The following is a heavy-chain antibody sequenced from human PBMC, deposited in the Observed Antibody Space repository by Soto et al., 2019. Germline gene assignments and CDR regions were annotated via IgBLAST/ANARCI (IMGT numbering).Heavy chain of an antibody. CDR2: IKQDGSEK. Sequence: EVQLVESGGGLVQPGGSLRLSCAASGFTFSSYWMSWVRQAPGKGLEWVANIKQDGSEKYYVDSVKGRFTISRDNAKNSLYLQMNSLRAEDTAVYYCARVQVRRDFWSGYIMFNWFDPWGQGTLVTVSS. D-gene: IGHD3-3*01. V-gene: IGHV3-7*01. CDR3: ARVQVRRDFWSGYIMFNWFDP. J-gene: IGHJ5*02. CDR1: GFTFSSYW.